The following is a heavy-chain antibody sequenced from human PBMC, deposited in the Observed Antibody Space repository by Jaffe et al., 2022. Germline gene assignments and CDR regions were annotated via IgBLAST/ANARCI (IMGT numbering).Heavy chain of an antibody. CDR3: AKDSCGGDCYTFDY. Sequence: QVQLVESGGGVVQPGGSLRLSCAASGFTFSSYGMHWVRQAPGKGLEWVAFIRYDGSNKYYADSVKGRFTISRDNSKNTLYLQMNSLRAEDTAVYYCAKDSCGGDCYTFDYWGQGTLVTVSS. D-gene: IGHD2-21*02. CDR1: GFTFSSYG. CDR2: IRYDGSNK. J-gene: IGHJ4*02. V-gene: IGHV3-30*02.